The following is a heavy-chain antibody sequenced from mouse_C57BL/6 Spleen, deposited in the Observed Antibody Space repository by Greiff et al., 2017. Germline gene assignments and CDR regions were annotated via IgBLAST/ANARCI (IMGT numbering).Heavy chain of an antibody. J-gene: IGHJ4*01. CDR3: ARYGLYAMDY. V-gene: IGHV1-55*01. CDR2: IYPGSGST. D-gene: IGHD1-1*02. Sequence: QVQLQQPGAELVKPGASVKMSCKASGYTFTSYWITWVKQRPGQGLAWIGDIYPGSGSTNYNEKFKSKATLTVDTSSSTAYMQLSSLTSEDSSVYYCARYGLYAMDYWGQGTSVTVSS. CDR1: GYTFTSYW.